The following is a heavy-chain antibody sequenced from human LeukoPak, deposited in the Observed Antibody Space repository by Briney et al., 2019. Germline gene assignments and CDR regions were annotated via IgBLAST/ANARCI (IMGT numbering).Heavy chain of an antibody. J-gene: IGHJ4*02. CDR3: AREGSSSWYALDY. CDR2: IYTSGST. Sequence: SETLSLTCTVSGGSISSYYWSWIRQPPGKGLEWIGYIYTSGSTNYNPSLKSRATISVDTSKNQFSLKLSSVTAADTAVYYCAREGSSSWYALDYWGQGTLVTVSS. CDR1: GGSISSYY. D-gene: IGHD6-13*01. V-gene: IGHV4-4*09.